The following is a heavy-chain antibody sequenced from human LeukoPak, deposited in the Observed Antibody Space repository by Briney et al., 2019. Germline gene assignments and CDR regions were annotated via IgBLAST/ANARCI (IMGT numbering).Heavy chain of an antibody. CDR2: ISVSGGST. J-gene: IGHJ4*02. Sequence: GGSLRLSCAASGFTFSSYGMSWVRQAPGKGLEWVSAISVSGGSTYYADSVKGRFTISRDNSKNTLYLQVNSLGAEDTALYYCAKDLGYCSGGSCLFDYWGQGTLVTVSS. D-gene: IGHD2-15*01. CDR1: GFTFSSYG. V-gene: IGHV3-23*01. CDR3: AKDLGYCSGGSCLFDY.